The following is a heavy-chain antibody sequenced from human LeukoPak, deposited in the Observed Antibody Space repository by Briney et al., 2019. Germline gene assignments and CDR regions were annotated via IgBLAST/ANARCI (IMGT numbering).Heavy chain of an antibody. CDR1: GGSFSGYY. CDR3: ARVTVGVRGLHFDY. J-gene: IGHJ4*02. CDR2: INHSGST. D-gene: IGHD3-10*01. Sequence: SETLSLTCAVYGGSFSGYYWSWIRQPPGKGLEWIGEINHSGSTNYNPSLKSRVTISVDTSKNQFSLKLSSVTAADTAVYYCARVTVGVRGLHFDYWGQGTLVTVSS. V-gene: IGHV4-34*01.